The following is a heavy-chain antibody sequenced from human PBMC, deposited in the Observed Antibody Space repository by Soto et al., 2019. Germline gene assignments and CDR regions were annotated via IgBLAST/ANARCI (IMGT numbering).Heavy chain of an antibody. V-gene: IGHV1-69*02. CDR2: IIPILDIT. D-gene: IGHD1-7*01. J-gene: IGHJ4*02. Sequence: QVQLVQSGAEVKKPGSSVKVSCKASGGTFSSYPISWVRQAPGQGLEWMGRIIPILDITDYAQRLQGRVTITADKSTRTAYMELSSLSSDDTAVYYCARPPSTGTTSGYYFDYWGQGTLVTVSS. CDR3: ARPPSTGTTSGYYFDY. CDR1: GGTFSSYP.